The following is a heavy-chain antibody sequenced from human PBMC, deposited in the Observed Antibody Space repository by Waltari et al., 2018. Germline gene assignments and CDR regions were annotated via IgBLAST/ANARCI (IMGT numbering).Heavy chain of an antibody. J-gene: IGHJ5*02. D-gene: IGHD1-7*01. CDR1: GYTFISNG. CDR2: ISAYNGNT. V-gene: IGHV1-18*01. Sequence: QVQLVQSGAEVKKTGASVKDSCKASGYTFISNGSCWVRQATGQGLEWMGWISAYNGNTNYAQKLQGRVTMTTDTSTSTAYMELRSLRSDDTAVYYCARTPPNWNYWFDPWGRGTLVTVSS. CDR3: ARTPPNWNYWFDP.